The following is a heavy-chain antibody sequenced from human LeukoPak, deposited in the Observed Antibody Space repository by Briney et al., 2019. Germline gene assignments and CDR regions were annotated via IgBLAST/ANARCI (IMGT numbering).Heavy chain of an antibody. CDR3: ARDFNRRALYGDPIC. CDR2: IYYSGST. CDR1: GGSVSSGSYY. V-gene: IGHV4-61*01. J-gene: IGHJ4*02. D-gene: IGHD4-17*01. Sequence: SETLSLTCTVSGGSVSSGSYYWSWIRQPPGKGLEWIGYIYYSGSTNYNPSLKSRVTISVDTSKNQFSLKLSSVTAADTAVYYCARDFNRRALYGDPICWGQGTLVIVSS.